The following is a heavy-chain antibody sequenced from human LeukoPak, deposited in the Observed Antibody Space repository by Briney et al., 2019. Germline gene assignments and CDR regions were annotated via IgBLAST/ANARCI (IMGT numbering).Heavy chain of an antibody. J-gene: IGHJ4*02. CDR1: GGSISSSSYY. CDR2: IYYSGST. V-gene: IGHV4-39*01. CDR3: ARHFESAAEDN. Sequence: SETLSLTCTVSGGSISSSSYYWGWIRQPPGKGLEWIGSIYYSGSTYYNPSLKSRVTISVDTTKNQFSLKLSSVTAADTAVYYCARHFESAAEDNWGRGTLVTVSS. D-gene: IGHD6-13*01.